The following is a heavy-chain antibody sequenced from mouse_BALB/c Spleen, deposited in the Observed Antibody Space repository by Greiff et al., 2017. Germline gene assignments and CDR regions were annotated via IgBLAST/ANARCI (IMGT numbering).Heavy chain of an antibody. V-gene: IGHV5-12-2*01. CDR2: ISNGGGST. D-gene: IGHD1-1*01. Sequence: DVTLVESGGGLVQPGGSLKLSCAASGFTFSSYTMSWVRQTPEKRLEWVAYISNGGGSTYYPDTVKGRFTISRDNAKNTLYLQMSSLKSEDTAMYYCARQEGRGYAMDYWGQGTSVTVSS. J-gene: IGHJ4*01. CDR1: GFTFSSYT. CDR3: ARQEGRGYAMDY.